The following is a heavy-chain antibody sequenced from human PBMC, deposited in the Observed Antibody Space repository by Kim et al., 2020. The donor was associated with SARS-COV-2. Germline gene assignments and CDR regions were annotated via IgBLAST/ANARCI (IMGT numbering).Heavy chain of an antibody. Sequence: YEQKRQGRVTMTTETSTSKAKMELRSLGSDDTAVYYCARVNTIHLGEFDYWGQGTLVTVSS. D-gene: IGHD3-16*01. CDR3: ARVNTIHLGEFDY. V-gene: IGHV1-18*01. J-gene: IGHJ4*02.